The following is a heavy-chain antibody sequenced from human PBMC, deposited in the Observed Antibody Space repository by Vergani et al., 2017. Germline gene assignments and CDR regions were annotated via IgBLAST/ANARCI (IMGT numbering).Heavy chain of an antibody. CDR1: GGSFSGYY. Sequence: QVQLQQWGAGLLKPSETLSLTCAVYGGSFSGYYWSWIRQPPGKGLEWIGEINHSGSTNNNPSLKSRVTISVDTSKNQFSLKLSSVTAADTAVYYCARGSGPVVRGHYGMDVWGQGTTVTVSS. CDR2: INHSGST. V-gene: IGHV4-34*01. J-gene: IGHJ6*02. D-gene: IGHD3-10*01. CDR3: ARGSGPVVRGHYGMDV.